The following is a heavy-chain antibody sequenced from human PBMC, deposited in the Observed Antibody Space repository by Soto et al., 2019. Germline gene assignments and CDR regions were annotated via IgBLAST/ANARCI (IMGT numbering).Heavy chain of an antibody. Sequence: PXETLSLTCAVYGWSVNSYYWNWIRQPPGKGLEWIGEINHTGGTHYNPSLKSRVTMSVDTSKNQFSLRLSSVTAADTAIYYCATRITVFGLLIPPFDPWGQGTQATVSS. CDR2: INHTGGT. CDR1: GWSVNSYY. CDR3: ATRITVFGLLIPPFDP. J-gene: IGHJ5*02. V-gene: IGHV4-34*01. D-gene: IGHD3-3*01.